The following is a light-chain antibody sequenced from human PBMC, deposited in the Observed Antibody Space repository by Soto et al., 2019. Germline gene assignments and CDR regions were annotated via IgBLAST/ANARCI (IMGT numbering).Light chain of an antibody. CDR3: SSYTNINTRACV. Sequence: QSVLTQPASVSGSPGQSITISCTGTSGDLGSYNRVSWYQQHPGKAPKLIIYEVTDRPSGVSNRFSGSKSGNTASLTISGLQAEDEAEYYCSSYTNINTRACVFGTGTKVTV. CDR2: EVT. CDR1: SGDLGSYNR. V-gene: IGLV2-14*01. J-gene: IGLJ1*01.